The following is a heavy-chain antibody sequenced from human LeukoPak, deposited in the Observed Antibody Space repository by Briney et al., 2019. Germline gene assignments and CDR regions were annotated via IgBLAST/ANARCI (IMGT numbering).Heavy chain of an antibody. D-gene: IGHD3-22*01. Sequence: GASVKVSCKASGYTFTGYYMHWVRQAPGQGLEWMGWINPNSGGTNYAQKFQGRVTMTRDTSISTAYMELSRLRSDDTAVYYCARDPPDDSSGYYASGDYWGQGTLVTVPS. J-gene: IGHJ4*02. CDR1: GYTFTGYY. CDR2: INPNSGGT. V-gene: IGHV1-2*02. CDR3: ARDPPDDSSGYYASGDY.